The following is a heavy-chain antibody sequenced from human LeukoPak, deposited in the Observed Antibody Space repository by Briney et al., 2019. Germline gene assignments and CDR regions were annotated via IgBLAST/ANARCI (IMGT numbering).Heavy chain of an antibody. CDR1: GYTFTTFD. D-gene: IGHD3-3*01. V-gene: IGHV1-8*01. CDR2: VNPNSDKT. J-gene: IGHJ5*02. Sequence: ASVKVSCKASGYTFTTFDINWVRQATGQGLEWMGWVNPNSDKTGYAQKFQGRVTMTRSPSITTTYMELSSLTSEDTAVYYCARAGDFWSGYYLRTLDLWGQGTLVTVSS. CDR3: ARAGDFWSGYYLRTLDL.